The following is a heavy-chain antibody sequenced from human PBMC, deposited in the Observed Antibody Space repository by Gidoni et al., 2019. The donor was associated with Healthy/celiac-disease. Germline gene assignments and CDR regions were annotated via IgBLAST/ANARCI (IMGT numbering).Heavy chain of an antibody. V-gene: IGHV1-18*04. Sequence: QVQLVQSGAEVKKPGASVKVSCKASGYTFTSYGITWVRQAPGQGLEWMGWISVYNGNTNEAQKFQGRVTMTTDTSTSTAYMELRRLRSDDTAMYYCARGSKTIFENWFDPWGQGTLVTVSS. CDR1: GYTFTSYG. CDR2: ISVYNGNT. J-gene: IGHJ5*02. CDR3: ARGSKTIFENWFDP. D-gene: IGHD2-2*01.